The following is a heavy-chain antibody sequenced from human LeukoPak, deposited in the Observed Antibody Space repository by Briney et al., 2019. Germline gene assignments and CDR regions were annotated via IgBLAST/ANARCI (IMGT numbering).Heavy chain of an antibody. CDR1: GGSFSGYY. D-gene: IGHD1-26*01. V-gene: IGHV4-34*01. CDR3: ARGGLKWELLPARARKSYYFDY. Sequence: SETLSLTCAFYGGSFSGYYWSWIRQPPGKGLEWIGEINHSGGTKYNPSLKSRVTISLDTSKNQFSLKLSSVTAADTAVYYCARGGLKWELLPARARKSYYFDYWGQGTLVTVSS. CDR2: INHSGGT. J-gene: IGHJ4*02.